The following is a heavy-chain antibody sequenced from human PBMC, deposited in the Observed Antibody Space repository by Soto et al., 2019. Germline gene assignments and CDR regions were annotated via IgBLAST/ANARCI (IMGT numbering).Heavy chain of an antibody. CDR2: ISAYNGNT. J-gene: IGHJ4*01. CDR3: ARDPLPTSYYDSIDYYAYCDH. Sequence: ASVKVSCKAYGYTFTSYGISWVRLAPGQGLGWMGWISAYNGNTNYAQKVQGRVTMTTDTSTSTAYMELRSLRSDDTAVYYCARDPLPTSYYDSIDYYAYCDHWGQ. V-gene: IGHV1-18*01. CDR1: GYTFTSYG. D-gene: IGHD3-22*01.